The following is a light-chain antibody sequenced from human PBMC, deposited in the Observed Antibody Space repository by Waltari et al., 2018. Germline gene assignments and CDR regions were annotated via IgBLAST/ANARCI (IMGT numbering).Light chain of an antibody. CDR3: QQYYTTPLT. J-gene: IGKJ4*01. V-gene: IGKV1-39*01. CDR1: QTVSSY. CDR2: ATS. Sequence: TCRPGQTVSSYLNWYQHKPGKAPKLLIYATSSLQSGVPSRFSGRRSGTEFTLTISSLQPDDFATYYCQQYYTTPLTFGGGTKVEI.